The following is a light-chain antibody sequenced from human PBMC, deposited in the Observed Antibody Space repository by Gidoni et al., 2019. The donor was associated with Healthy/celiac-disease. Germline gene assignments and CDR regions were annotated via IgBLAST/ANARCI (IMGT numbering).Light chain of an antibody. CDR3: QQYYSTPRT. CDR2: AAS. V-gene: IGKV1-NL1*01. J-gene: IGKJ1*01. CDR1: QGISNS. Sequence: DIQMNQSPSSLSASLGDRVTITCRARQGISNSLAWYQQKPGKAPKLLLYAASRLESGVPSRFSGSGSGTDYTLTISSLQPEDFATYYCQQYYSTPRTFGQGTKVEIK.